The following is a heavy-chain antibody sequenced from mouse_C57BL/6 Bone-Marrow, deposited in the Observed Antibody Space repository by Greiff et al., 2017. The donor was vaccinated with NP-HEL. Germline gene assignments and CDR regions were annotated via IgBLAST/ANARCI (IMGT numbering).Heavy chain of an antibody. J-gene: IGHJ3*01. D-gene: IGHD1-1*01. CDR2: IYPGSGNT. CDR3: AREGTTSQAWFAY. V-gene: IGHV1-76*01. CDR1: GYTFTDYY. Sequence: QVQLQQSGAELVRPGASVKLSCKASGYTFTDYYINWVKQRPGQGLEWIARIYPGSGNTYYNEKFKGKATLTAEKSSSTAYMQLSSLTSEDSAVYFCAREGTTSQAWFAYWGQGTLVTVSA.